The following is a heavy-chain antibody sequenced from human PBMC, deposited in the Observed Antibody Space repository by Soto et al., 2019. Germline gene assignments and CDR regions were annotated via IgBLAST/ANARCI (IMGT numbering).Heavy chain of an antibody. CDR3: ARDLSTTVTSPFNWFDP. D-gene: IGHD4-17*01. CDR1: GYTFTNYG. J-gene: IGHJ5*02. CDR2: ISAYNGNT. Sequence: ASVKVSCKASGYTFTNYGITWVRQAPGQGLEWMGWISAYNGNTNYAQKFQGRVTMTTDTSTSTAYMELRSLRSDDTAVYYCARDLSTTVTSPFNWFDPWGQGTLVTVPS. V-gene: IGHV1-18*01.